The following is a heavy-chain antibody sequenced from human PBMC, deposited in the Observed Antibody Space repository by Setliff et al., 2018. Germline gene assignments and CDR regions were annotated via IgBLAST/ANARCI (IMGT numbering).Heavy chain of an antibody. V-gene: IGHV3-21*01. CDR1: GFTFSTYT. CDR2: IDTSSSYI. J-gene: IGHJ4*02. CDR3: ARSESCGATNCSPFDY. Sequence: GGSLRLSCAASGFTFSTYTMNWVRQAPGKGLEWVSSIDTSSSYIYYADSVKGRFTISRDNAENPLYLQMNSLRAEDTAVYYCARSESCGATNCSPFDYWGQGTLVTVSS. D-gene: IGHD2-2*01.